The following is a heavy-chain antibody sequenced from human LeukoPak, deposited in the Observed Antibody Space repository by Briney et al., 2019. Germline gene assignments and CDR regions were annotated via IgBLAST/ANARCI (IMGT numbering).Heavy chain of an antibody. CDR2: IYYSGST. CDR1: GGSISSHY. V-gene: IGHV4-59*11. CDR3: ARQSGSYYVAIFDY. J-gene: IGHJ4*02. Sequence: SETLSLTCTVSGGSISSHYWSWIRQPPGKGLEWIGYIYYSGSTNYNPPLKSRVTISVDTSKNQFSLKLSSVTAADTAVYYCARQSGSYYVAIFDYWGQGTLVTVSS. D-gene: IGHD1-26*01.